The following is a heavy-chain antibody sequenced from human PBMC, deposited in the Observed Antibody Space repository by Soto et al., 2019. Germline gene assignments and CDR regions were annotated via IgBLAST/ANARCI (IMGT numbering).Heavy chain of an antibody. CDR2: INHSGST. Sequence: PSETLSLTCAVYGGSFSGYYWSWIRQPPGKGLEWIGEINHSGSTNYNPSLKSRVTISVDTSKNQFSLKLSSVTAADTAVYYCARGIRYSSSFFSPWGQGPLVTVSS. CDR3: ARGIRYSSSFFSP. V-gene: IGHV4-34*01. CDR1: GGSFSGYY. D-gene: IGHD6-6*01. J-gene: IGHJ5*02.